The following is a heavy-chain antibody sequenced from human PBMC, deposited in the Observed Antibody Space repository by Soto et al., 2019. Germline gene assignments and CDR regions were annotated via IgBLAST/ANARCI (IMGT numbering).Heavy chain of an antibody. D-gene: IGHD3-3*01. CDR1: GGSISSYY. CDR3: ARALEDFWSPHNWFDP. V-gene: IGHV4-59*01. J-gene: IGHJ5*02. Sequence: SETLSLTCTVSGGSISSYYWSWIRQPPGKGLEWIGYIYYSGSTNYNPSLKSRVTISVDTSKNQFSLKLSSVTAADTAVYYCARALEDFWSPHNWFDPWGQGTLVTVSS. CDR2: IYYSGST.